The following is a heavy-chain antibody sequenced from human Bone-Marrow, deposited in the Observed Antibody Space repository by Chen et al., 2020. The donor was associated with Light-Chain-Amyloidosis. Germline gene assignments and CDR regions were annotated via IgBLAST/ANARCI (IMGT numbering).Heavy chain of an antibody. V-gene: IGHV4-34*02. J-gene: IGHJ5*02. Sequence: QVQLQQWGAGLLRPPETLSLTCAVYGGSFSDYYWSWIRQSPGKGLEWIGEIKNSGSTKYNPSLKSRVSMSLDTSKNQFSLKLSSVTAADTAIYYCAKSLYCGGDCAWGQGTLVTVSS. CDR2: IKNSGST. CDR3: AKSLYCGGDCA. CDR1: GGSFSDYY. D-gene: IGHD2-21*02.